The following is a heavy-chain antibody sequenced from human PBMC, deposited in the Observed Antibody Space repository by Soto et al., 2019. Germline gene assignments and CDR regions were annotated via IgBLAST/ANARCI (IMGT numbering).Heavy chain of an antibody. V-gene: IGHV3-30*18. CDR3: AKSGNITDYYFFYYGLDV. J-gene: IGHJ6*02. Sequence: GGSLRLSXAASGFTFSSHGMHWVRQAPGKGLEWVAMISYDGNLKYYADSVKGRFTISRDNSKNTLYLQMNSLRPEDRAVYYCAKSGNITDYYFFYYGLDVWGQGTMVTVSS. CDR1: GFTFSSHG. D-gene: IGHD3-10*01. CDR2: ISYDGNLK.